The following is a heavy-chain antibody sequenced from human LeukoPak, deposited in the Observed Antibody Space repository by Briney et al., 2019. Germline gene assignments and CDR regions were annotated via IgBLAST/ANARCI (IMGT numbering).Heavy chain of an antibody. CDR2: IIPIFGTA. CDR1: GGTFSRYA. V-gene: IGHV1-69*05. J-gene: IGHJ4*02. CDR3: ARARIGDFWGGYYPYYFDY. D-gene: IGHD3-3*01. Sequence: ASVKVSCKASGGTFSRYAISWGRQAPGHGLEWRGGIIPIFGTANYAQKFQGRVTITTDESTSTAYMELSSLRSEDTAVYYCARARIGDFWGGYYPYYFDYWGQGTLVTVSS.